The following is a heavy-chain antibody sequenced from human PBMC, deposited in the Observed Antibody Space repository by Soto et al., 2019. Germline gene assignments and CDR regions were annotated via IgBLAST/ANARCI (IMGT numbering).Heavy chain of an antibody. CDR2: ITGSGRDT. CDR3: AKNGLDNSPSAIDS. Sequence: GVSLRLSCAASGFPLSSNVLSWVGPAPGKGLDWVSGITGSGRDTYYADSVKGRFTISRDNSKNMVFLQMNSLRAEDTALYYCAKNGLDNSPSAIDSWGPGTLVTVSS. J-gene: IGHJ4*02. V-gene: IGHV3-23*01. CDR1: GFPLSSNV. D-gene: IGHD2-8*01.